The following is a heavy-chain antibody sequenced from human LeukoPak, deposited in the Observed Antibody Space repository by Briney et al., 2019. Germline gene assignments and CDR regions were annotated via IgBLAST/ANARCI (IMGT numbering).Heavy chain of an antibody. Sequence: ASVKVSCKASGYTFTSYYMHWVRQAPGQGLEWMGIINPSGGSTSYAQKFQGRVTMTRDTSKNQFSLKLSSVTAADTAVYYCARALNYYDSSAKYDYWGQGTLVTVSS. CDR2: INPSGGST. V-gene: IGHV1-46*01. CDR1: GYTFTSYY. CDR3: ARALNYYDSSAKYDY. J-gene: IGHJ4*02. D-gene: IGHD3-22*01.